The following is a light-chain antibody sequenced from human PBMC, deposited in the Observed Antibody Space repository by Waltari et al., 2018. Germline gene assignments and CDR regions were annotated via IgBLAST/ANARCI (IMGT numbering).Light chain of an antibody. CDR2: GNP. J-gene: IGLJ2*01. Sequence: QSVLTQPPSVSGAPGQRVTIPCTGSSSNIGAGYNVHWYQQLPGTAPKILIYGNPTPPSGFPDRFSGSKSCTSASLAITGLQAGYEADYYCQSYDSSLSVVFGGGTRLTVL. V-gene: IGLV1-40*01. CDR1: SSNIGAGYN. CDR3: QSYDSSLSVV.